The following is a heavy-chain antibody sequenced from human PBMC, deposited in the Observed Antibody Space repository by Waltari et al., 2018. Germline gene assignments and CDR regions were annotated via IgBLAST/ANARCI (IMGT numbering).Heavy chain of an antibody. V-gene: IGHV4-39*07. D-gene: IGHD1-26*01. CDR3: ARDGGGAVGATAIDY. Sequence: QLQLQESGPGLEKPSATLSLPCPVSRVSISSSSYYWGWFRQPPVKGLEWIGSIYYSGSTYYNPSLKSRVTISVDTSKNQFSLKLSSVTAADTAVYYCARDGGGAVGATAIDYWGQGTLVTVSS. CDR2: IYYSGST. CDR1: RVSISSSSYY. J-gene: IGHJ4*02.